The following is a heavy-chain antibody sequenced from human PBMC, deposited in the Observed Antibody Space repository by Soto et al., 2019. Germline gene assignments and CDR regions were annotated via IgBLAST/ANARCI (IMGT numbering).Heavy chain of an antibody. CDR1: GGSISSGGYS. Sequence: KSSETLSLTCAVSGGSISSGGYSWSWIRQPPGKGLEWIGYIYHNGSTYYNPSLKSRVTISVDRSKNQFSLKLSSVTAADTAVYYRARSNGVYCSSTSCYRGSWFDPWGQGTLVTVS. V-gene: IGHV4-30-2*01. CDR3: ARSNGVYCSSTSCYRGSWFDP. J-gene: IGHJ5*02. D-gene: IGHD2-2*02. CDR2: IYHNGST.